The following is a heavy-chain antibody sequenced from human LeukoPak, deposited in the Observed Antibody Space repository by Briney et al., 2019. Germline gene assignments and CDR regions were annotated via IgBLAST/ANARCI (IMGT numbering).Heavy chain of an antibody. J-gene: IGHJ4*02. D-gene: IGHD5-24*01. Sequence: HTGGSLRLSRTASGFTFSDYAMSWVRQAPGKGLEWVSGISGSGGSIRYADSVKGRFIISRDNSKNTLYLQMNSLRAEDTAVYYCAKGGDGYNYYFDCWGQETLVTVSS. V-gene: IGHV3-23*01. CDR1: GFTFSDYA. CDR3: AKGGDGYNYYFDC. CDR2: ISGSGGSI.